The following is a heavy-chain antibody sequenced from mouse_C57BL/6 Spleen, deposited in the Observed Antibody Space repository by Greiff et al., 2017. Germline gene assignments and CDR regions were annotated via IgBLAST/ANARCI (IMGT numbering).Heavy chain of an antibody. J-gene: IGHJ2*01. CDR3: ARIRVYDYDAYY. CDR1: GYTFTSYW. CDR2: IYPGSGST. Sequence: QVQLQQPGAELVKPGASVKMSCKASGYTFTSYWITWVKQRPGQGLEWIGDIYPGSGSTNYNEKFKSKATLTVDTSSSTAYMQLSSLTSEDSAVYYCARIRVYDYDAYYWGQGTTLTVSS. V-gene: IGHV1-55*01. D-gene: IGHD2-4*01.